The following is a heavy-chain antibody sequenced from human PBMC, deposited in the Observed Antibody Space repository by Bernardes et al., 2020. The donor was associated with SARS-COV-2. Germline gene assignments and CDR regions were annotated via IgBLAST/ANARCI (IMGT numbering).Heavy chain of an antibody. Sequence: GESLKISCKGSGYIFTSYWIVWVRQMPGKGLEWMGIIYPSDSDARYSPSFQGQVTISADKSINTAYLQWSSLKASDTGTYYCARRYGSGSLGMDVWGQGTTVTVSS. V-gene: IGHV5-51*01. CDR3: ARRYGSGSLGMDV. CDR1: GYIFTSYW. J-gene: IGHJ6*02. D-gene: IGHD3-10*01. CDR2: IYPSDSDA.